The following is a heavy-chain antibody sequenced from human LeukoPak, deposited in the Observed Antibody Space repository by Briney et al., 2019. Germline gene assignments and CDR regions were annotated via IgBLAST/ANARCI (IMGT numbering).Heavy chain of an antibody. D-gene: IGHD3-22*01. CDR1: GFTFSSYG. CDR2: IRYNGSNK. V-gene: IGHV3-30*02. Sequence: GGSLRLSCAASGFTFSSYGMHWVRQAPGKGLEWVAFIRYNGSNKYYADSVKGRFTISRDNSKNTLYLQINTLRAEGTAVYYCAKAYSYDDAFDIWGQGTMVTVSS. CDR3: AKAYSYDDAFDI. J-gene: IGHJ3*02.